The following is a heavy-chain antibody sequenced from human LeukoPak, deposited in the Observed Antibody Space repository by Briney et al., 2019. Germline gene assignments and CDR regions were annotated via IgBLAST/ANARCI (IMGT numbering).Heavy chain of an antibody. D-gene: IGHD3-10*01. J-gene: IGHJ4*02. CDR3: ASRLWFGELFTDY. CDR1: GYSFTSYW. V-gene: IGHV5-10-1*01. CDR2: IDPSDSYT. Sequence: GESLKISCKGSGYSFTSYWISWVRQMPGKGLEWMGRIDPSDSYTNYSPSFQGHVTISADKSISTAYLQWSSLKASDTAMYYCASRLWFGELFTDYWGQGTLVTVSS.